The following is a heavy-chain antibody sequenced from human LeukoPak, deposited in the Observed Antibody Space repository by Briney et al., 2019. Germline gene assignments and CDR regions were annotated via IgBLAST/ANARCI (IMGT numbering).Heavy chain of an antibody. D-gene: IGHD2-21*01. CDR3: ARIASSGAFDI. Sequence: GGSLRLSCAASGFTFSSYWMHWVRQAPGKGLVRVSRINSDGSSTSYADSVKGRFTISRDNAKNTLYLQMNSLRAEDTAVYYCARIASSGAFDIWGQGTMVTVSS. CDR2: INSDGSST. J-gene: IGHJ3*02. CDR1: GFTFSSYW. V-gene: IGHV3-74*01.